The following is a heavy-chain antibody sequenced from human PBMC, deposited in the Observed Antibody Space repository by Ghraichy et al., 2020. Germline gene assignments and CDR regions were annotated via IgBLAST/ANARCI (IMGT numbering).Heavy chain of an antibody. CDR1: GGSISSYY. V-gene: IGHV4-59*08. J-gene: IGHJ4*02. Sequence: ETLSLTCTVSGGSISSYYWSWIRQPPGKGLEWIGYIFYTGITNYNPSLNSRITISADTSRNQFSLNLSSVTAADTTVYYCARWGAAAGSRWGQGILVTVSS. CDR3: ARWGAAAGSR. CDR2: IFYTGIT. D-gene: IGHD6-13*01.